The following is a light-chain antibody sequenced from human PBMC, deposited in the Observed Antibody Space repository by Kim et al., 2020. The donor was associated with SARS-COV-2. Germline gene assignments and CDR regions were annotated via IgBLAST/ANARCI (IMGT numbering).Light chain of an antibody. Sequence: QSITISCTGTSGGVGGYNYVSWYQQHPGKAPKLMIYDVSNRPSGVSNRFSGSKSGNTASLTISGLQADDAAAYCCSSYTSSSIPYVFGTGTKLTVL. V-gene: IGLV2-14*03. J-gene: IGLJ1*01. CDR3: SSYTSSSIPYV. CDR1: SGGVGGYNY. CDR2: DVS.